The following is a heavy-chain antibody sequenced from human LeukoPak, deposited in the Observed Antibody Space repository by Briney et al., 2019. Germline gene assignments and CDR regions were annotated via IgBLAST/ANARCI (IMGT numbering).Heavy chain of an antibody. Sequence: SETLSLTCTVSGGSISSYYWSRIRQPAGKGLGWIGRIYTSGSTNYNPSLKSRVTMSVDTSKNQFSLKLSSVTAADTAVYYCARGTSDFWSRYYFDYWGQGTLVTVSS. V-gene: IGHV4-4*07. CDR1: GGSISSYY. CDR3: ARGTSDFWSRYYFDY. D-gene: IGHD3-3*01. J-gene: IGHJ4*02. CDR2: IYTSGST.